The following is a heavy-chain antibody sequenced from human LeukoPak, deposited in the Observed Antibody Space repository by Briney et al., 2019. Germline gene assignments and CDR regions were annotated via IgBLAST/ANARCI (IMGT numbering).Heavy chain of an antibody. V-gene: IGHV4-59*12. CDR3: ASLIAARAFDY. D-gene: IGHD6-6*01. J-gene: IGHJ4*02. CDR2: IYYSGST. CDR1: GGSISSYY. Sequence: SETLSLTCTVSGGSISSYYWSWIRQPPGKGLEWIGYIYYSGSTNYNPSLKSRVTISVDTSKNQFSLKLSSVTAADTAVYYCASLIAARAFDYWGQGTLVTVSS.